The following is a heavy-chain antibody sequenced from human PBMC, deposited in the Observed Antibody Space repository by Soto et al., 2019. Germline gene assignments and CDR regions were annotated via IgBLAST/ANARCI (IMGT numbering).Heavy chain of an antibody. CDR2: ISSSSSTI. J-gene: IGHJ6*03. Sequence: GGSLRLSCAASGFTFSSYSMNWVRQAPGKGLEWVSYISSSSSTIYYADSVKGRFTISRDNAKNSLYLQMNSLRAEDTAVYYCARDREGVYCSSTSCLDMDVWGKGTTVNVSS. V-gene: IGHV3-48*01. CDR1: GFTFSSYS. CDR3: ARDREGVYCSSTSCLDMDV. D-gene: IGHD2-2*01.